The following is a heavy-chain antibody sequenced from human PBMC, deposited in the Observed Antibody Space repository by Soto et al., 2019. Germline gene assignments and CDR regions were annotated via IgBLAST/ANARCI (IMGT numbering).Heavy chain of an antibody. CDR2: IIPILGIA. CDR3: ARRVSDSSGYYYVEDAFDI. CDR1: GGTFSSYT. V-gene: IGHV1-69*02. D-gene: IGHD3-22*01. Sequence: QVQLVQSGAEVKKPGSSVKVSCKASGGTFSSYTISWVRQAPGQGLEWMGRIIPILGIANYAQKFQGRVTITADKSTSTSYMQLSSLSSEDTAVYYCARRVSDSSGYYYVEDAFDIWGQGTMFTVSS. J-gene: IGHJ3*02.